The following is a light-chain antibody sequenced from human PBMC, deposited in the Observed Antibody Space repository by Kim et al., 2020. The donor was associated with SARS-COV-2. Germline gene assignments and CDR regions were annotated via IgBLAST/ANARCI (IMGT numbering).Light chain of an antibody. CDR3: QAWDSRSYVV. V-gene: IGLV3-1*01. J-gene: IGLJ2*01. CDR2: QDN. CDR1: KLADKY. Sequence: SYELTQPPSVSVSPGQTASITCSGDKLADKYAYWYQQKPGQSPVVVIYQDNKRPSGIPERFSGSNSGNTATLTISGTQAMDEADYYCQAWDSRSYVVFGGGTQLTVL.